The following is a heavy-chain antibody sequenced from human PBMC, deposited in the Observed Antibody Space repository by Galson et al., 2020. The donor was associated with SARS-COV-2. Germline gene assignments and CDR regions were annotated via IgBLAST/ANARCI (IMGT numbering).Heavy chain of an antibody. CDR3: ARYCSGGSCYSGMDV. D-gene: IGHD2-15*01. J-gene: IGHJ6*02. CDR1: GYSFTSYW. V-gene: IGHV5-51*01. CDR2: IYPGDSDT. Sequence: KIGESLKISCKGSGYSFTSYWIGWVRQMPGKGLEWMGIIYPGDSDTRYSPSFQGQVTISADKSISTAYLQWSSLKASDTAMYYCARYCSGGSCYSGMDVWGQGTTVTVSS.